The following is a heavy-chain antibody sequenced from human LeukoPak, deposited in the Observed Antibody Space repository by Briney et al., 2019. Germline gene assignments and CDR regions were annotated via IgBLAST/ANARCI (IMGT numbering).Heavy chain of an antibody. J-gene: IGHJ4*02. CDR2: IIPILGIA. D-gene: IGHD5-18*01. CDR1: GGTFSSYA. V-gene: IGHV1-69*04. CDR3: ARDRDTAMDLLDY. Sequence: SVKVSCKASGGTFSSYAISWVRQAPGQGLEWMGRIIPILGIANYAQKFQGRVTITADKSTSTAYMELSSLRSEDTAVYYCARDRDTAMDLLDYWGQGTLVTVSS.